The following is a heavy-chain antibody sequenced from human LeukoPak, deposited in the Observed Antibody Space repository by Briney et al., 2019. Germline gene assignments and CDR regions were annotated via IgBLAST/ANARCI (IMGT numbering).Heavy chain of an antibody. V-gene: IGHV4-39*07. Sequence: SETLSLTCSVSGASIRNSAYYWGWLRQSPGKGLEWIGSIYYNGDTYYNLSLKSRVTMSIDTSKNQFFLRLSSMTAADTAVYYCARIFLVVDYFDYWGQGTLVTVSS. CDR3: ARIFLVVDYFDY. CDR1: GASIRNSAYY. J-gene: IGHJ4*02. D-gene: IGHD3-3*01. CDR2: IYYNGDT.